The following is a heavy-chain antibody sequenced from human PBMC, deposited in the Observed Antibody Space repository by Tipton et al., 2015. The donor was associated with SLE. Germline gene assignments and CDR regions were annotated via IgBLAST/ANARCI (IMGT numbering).Heavy chain of an antibody. J-gene: IGHJ5*02. CDR3: ARDWQWLIKEDCFDP. CDR2: VRGDNDDT. Sequence: QLVQSGAEVKKPGASVKVSCKASGYIFSSYGISWARQAPGQGLEWMGWVRGDNDDTNFAHKFQGRVSITADTSTNTAYMELRSLTYDDTAIYYCARDWQWLIKEDCFDPWGQGTLVTVSS. D-gene: IGHD6-19*01. CDR1: GYIFSSYG. V-gene: IGHV1-18*01.